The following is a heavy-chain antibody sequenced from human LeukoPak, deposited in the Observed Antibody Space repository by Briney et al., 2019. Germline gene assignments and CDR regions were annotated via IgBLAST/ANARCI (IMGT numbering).Heavy chain of an antibody. Sequence: PGGSLRLSCAASGFTFSSYGMHWVRQAPGKGLEWVAFIRYDGSNKYYADSVKGRFTISRDNSKNTLYLQMNSLRAEDTAVYYCAKGGGLRYCSSTSCTNRGNWFDPWGQGTLVTVSS. J-gene: IGHJ5*02. CDR3: AKGGGLRYCSSTSCTNRGNWFDP. CDR2: IRYDGSNK. D-gene: IGHD2-2*01. CDR1: GFTFSSYG. V-gene: IGHV3-30*02.